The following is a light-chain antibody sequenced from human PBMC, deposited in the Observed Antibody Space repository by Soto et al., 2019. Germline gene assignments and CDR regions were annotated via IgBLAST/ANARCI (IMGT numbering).Light chain of an antibody. CDR3: QQYNSYRIT. CDR1: QSISSW. J-gene: IGKJ5*01. V-gene: IGKV1-5*01. CDR2: DAS. Sequence: DIQMTQSHATLSASVGDRVTITCRASQSISSWLAWYQQKPGKAPKLLIYDASSLESGVPSRFSGSGSGTEFTLTISSLQPDDFATYYCQQYNSYRITFGQGTRLEIK.